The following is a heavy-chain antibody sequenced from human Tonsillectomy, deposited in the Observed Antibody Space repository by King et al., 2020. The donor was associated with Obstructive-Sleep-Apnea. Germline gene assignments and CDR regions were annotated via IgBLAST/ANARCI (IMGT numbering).Heavy chain of an antibody. CDR3: AKDRDYGDYVWFDY. Sequence: VQLVESGGGVVQPGRSLRLSCAASGFTFSSYGIHWVRLAPGKGLEWVAVIWYDGSNKYYADSVKGRFTISRDNSKNTLYLQMNSLRAEDTALYYCAKDRDYGDYVWFDYWGQGTLVTVSS. V-gene: IGHV3-33*06. CDR1: GFTFSSYG. CDR2: IWYDGSNK. J-gene: IGHJ4*02. D-gene: IGHD4-17*01.